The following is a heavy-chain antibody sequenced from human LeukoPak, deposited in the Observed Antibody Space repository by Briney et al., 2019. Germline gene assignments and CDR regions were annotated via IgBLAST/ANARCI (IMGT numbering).Heavy chain of an antibody. Sequence: PSETLSLTCGVSGGSITSKNWWSWVRQPPGQGLEWIGEVSLNGLTNYNPSLSRRVLMELETPENNVSLNQHSVTAADTAVYYCSRENGAFSPFGYWGQGYLVTVLS. V-gene: IGHV4-4*02. D-gene: IGHD2-8*01. CDR1: GGSITSKNW. CDR2: VSLNGLT. J-gene: IGHJ4*02. CDR3: SRENGAFSPFGY.